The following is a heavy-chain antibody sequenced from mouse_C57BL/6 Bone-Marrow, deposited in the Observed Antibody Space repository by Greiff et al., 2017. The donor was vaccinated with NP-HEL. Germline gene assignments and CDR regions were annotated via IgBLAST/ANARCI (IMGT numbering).Heavy chain of an antibody. Sequence: LVESGAELVRPGASVTLSCKASGYTFTDYEMHWVKQTPVHGLEWIGAIDPETGGTAYNQKFKGKAILTADKSSSTAYMELRSLTSEDSAVYYCTNLPLDYWGQGTSVTVSS. CDR3: TNLPLDY. J-gene: IGHJ4*01. V-gene: IGHV1-15*01. CDR1: GYTFTDYE. CDR2: IDPETGGT.